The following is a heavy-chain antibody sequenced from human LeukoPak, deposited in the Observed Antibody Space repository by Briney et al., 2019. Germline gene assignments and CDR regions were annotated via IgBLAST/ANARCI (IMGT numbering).Heavy chain of an antibody. CDR3: ARVLSPGITVAGLGVADY. CDR1: GYTFNGHY. D-gene: IGHD6-19*01. J-gene: IGHJ4*02. Sequence: ASVKVSCKASGYTFNGHYMHWVRQAPGQGLEWMGIINPSGGSTSYAQKFQGRVTMTRDMSTSTVYMQLSSLSSEDTAVYYCARVLSPGITVAGLGVADYWGQGTLVTVSS. CDR2: INPSGGST. V-gene: IGHV1-46*02.